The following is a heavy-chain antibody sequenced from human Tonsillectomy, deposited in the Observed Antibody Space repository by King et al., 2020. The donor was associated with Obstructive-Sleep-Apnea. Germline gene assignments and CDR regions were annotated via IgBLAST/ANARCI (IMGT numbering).Heavy chain of an antibody. V-gene: IGHV3-30*04. J-gene: IGHJ4*02. CDR3: ARSPYGGNSGYFDY. CDR1: GFTFSSYA. Sequence: VQLVQSGGGVVQPGRSLRLSCAASGFTFSSYAMHWVRQAPGKGLEWVAVISYDGSNKYYADSVKGRFTIFRDNSKNTLYLQMNSLRAEDTAVYYCARSPYGGNSGYFDYWGQGTLVTVSS. CDR2: ISYDGSNK. D-gene: IGHD4-23*01.